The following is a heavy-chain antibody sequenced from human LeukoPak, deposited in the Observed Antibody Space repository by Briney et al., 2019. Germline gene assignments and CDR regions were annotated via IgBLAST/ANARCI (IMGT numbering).Heavy chain of an antibody. CDR1: GGSISSYY. V-gene: IGHV4-59*01. D-gene: IGHD3-10*01. J-gene: IGHJ3*02. CDR3: ARTHMVRGAPGAFDI. CDR2: IYYSGST. Sequence: ETLSLTCTVSGGSISSYYWSWIRQPPGKGLEWIGYIYYSGSTNYNPSLKSRVTISVDTSKNQFSLKLSSVTAADTAVYYCARTHMVRGAPGAFDIWGQGTMVTVSS.